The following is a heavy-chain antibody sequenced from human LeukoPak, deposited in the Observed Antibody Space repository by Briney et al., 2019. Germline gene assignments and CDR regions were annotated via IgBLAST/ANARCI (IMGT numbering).Heavy chain of an antibody. Sequence: GASVKVFCKVSGYTLTELSMHWVRQAPGKGLEWMGGFDPEDGETIYAQKFQGRVTMTRDTSISTAYMELSRLRSGDTAVYYCARAYSSGSPYWGQGTLVTVSS. CDR2: FDPEDGET. V-gene: IGHV1-24*01. J-gene: IGHJ4*02. CDR1: GYTLTELS. CDR3: ARAYSSGSPY. D-gene: IGHD6-19*01.